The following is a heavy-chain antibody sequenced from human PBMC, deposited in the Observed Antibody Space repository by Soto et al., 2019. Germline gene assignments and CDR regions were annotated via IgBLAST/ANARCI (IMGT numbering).Heavy chain of an antibody. J-gene: IGHJ4*02. V-gene: IGHV3-30-3*01. Sequence: PGGSLRLSCAASGFTFSSYAMHWVRQAPGKGLEWVAVISYDGSNKYYADSVKGRFTISRDNSKNTLYLQMNSLRAEDTAVYYCARSTSVPAALYYFDYWGQGTLVTVSS. D-gene: IGHD2-2*01. CDR2: ISYDGSNK. CDR1: GFTFSSYA. CDR3: ARSTSVPAALYYFDY.